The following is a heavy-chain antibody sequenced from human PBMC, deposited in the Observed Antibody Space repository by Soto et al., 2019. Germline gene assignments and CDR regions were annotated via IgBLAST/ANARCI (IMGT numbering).Heavy chain of an antibody. CDR3: SRVDPGETSPFDH. D-gene: IGHD3-10*01. Sequence: ASVKVSCKASGYIFTSYYLHWVRQAPGQGLEWMGWINPFDGSRMFAQSFQGRVTFTRDTSTSTVYMVLSGLRSDDTAVYYCSRVDPGETSPFDHWGQGTLVTVPS. CDR2: INPFDGSR. J-gene: IGHJ4*02. V-gene: IGHV1-46*03. CDR1: GYIFTSYY.